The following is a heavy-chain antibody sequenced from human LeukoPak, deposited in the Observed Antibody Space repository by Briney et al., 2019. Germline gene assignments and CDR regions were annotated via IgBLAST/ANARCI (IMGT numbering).Heavy chain of an antibody. CDR1: GYTFTSYG. CDR2: ISAYNGNT. J-gene: IGHJ4*02. V-gene: IGHV1-18*01. D-gene: IGHD3-3*01. Sequence: ASVRVSCKASGYTFTSYGISWVRQAPGRGLEWMGWISAYNGNTNYAQKLQGRVTMTTDTSTSTAYMELRSLRSDDTAVYYCARHAHDFWSGYYVYWGQGTLVTVSS. CDR3: ARHAHDFWSGYYVY.